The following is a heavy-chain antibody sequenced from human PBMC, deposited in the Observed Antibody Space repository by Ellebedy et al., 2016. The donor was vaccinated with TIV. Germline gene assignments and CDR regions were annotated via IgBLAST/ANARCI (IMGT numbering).Heavy chain of an antibody. CDR3: ARDLLDDFWSGYYPRFDY. Sequence: ASVKVSXXASGYTFTSYYMHWVRQAPGQGLEWMGWISAYNGNTNYAQKLQGRVTMTTDTSTSTAYMELRSLRSDDTAVYYCARDLLDDFWSGYYPRFDYWGQGTLVTVSS. CDR2: ISAYNGNT. J-gene: IGHJ4*02. V-gene: IGHV1-18*04. D-gene: IGHD3-3*01. CDR1: GYTFTSYY.